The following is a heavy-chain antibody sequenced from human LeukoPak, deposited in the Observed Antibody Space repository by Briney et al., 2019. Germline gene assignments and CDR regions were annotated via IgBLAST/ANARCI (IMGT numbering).Heavy chain of an antibody. Sequence: SGGSLRLSCAASGFTFDDYAMHWVRHAPGKGLEWVSGISWNSGSIGYADSVKGRFTISRDNAKNSLYLQMNSLRAEGMALYYCAKDQYYDSSGYLDYWGQGTLVTVSS. CDR1: GFTFDDYA. CDR2: ISWNSGSI. J-gene: IGHJ4*02. V-gene: IGHV3-9*03. CDR3: AKDQYYDSSGYLDY. D-gene: IGHD3-22*01.